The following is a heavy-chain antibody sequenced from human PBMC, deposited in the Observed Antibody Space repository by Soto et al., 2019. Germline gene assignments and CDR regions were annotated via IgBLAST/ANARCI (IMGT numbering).Heavy chain of an antibody. CDR1: GGTFSSYA. CDR2: IIPIFGTA. CDR3: ARDSKDTAMVTLVYYYGMDV. J-gene: IGHJ6*02. V-gene: IGHV1-69*13. Sequence: SVKVSCKASGGTFSSYAISWVRQAPGQGLEWMGGIIPIFGTANYAQKFQGRVTITADESTSTAYMELSSLRSEDTAVYHCARDSKDTAMVTLVYYYGMDVWGQGTTVTVSS. D-gene: IGHD5-18*01.